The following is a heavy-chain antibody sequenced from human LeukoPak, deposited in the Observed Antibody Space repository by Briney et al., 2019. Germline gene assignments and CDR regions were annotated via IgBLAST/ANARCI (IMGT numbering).Heavy chain of an antibody. D-gene: IGHD2-21*02. Sequence: GGSLRLSCAASGFTFNTYWMSWVRQTPGKGLEWVANIKEDGSQKNYVDSVRGRFTISRDNAKNSLYLQMNSLRAGDTAVYYCARDGFSSAINFWGQGTLVTVSS. V-gene: IGHV3-7*01. CDR2: IKEDGSQK. CDR1: GFTFNTYW. CDR3: ARDGFSSAINF. J-gene: IGHJ4*02.